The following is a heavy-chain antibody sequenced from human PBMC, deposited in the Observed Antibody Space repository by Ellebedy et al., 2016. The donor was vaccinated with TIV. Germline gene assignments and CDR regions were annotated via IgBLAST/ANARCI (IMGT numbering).Heavy chain of an antibody. Sequence: GESLKISXRASGYTFTRYWIAWVRQLPGKGLEWMGIISPGDSDTRYSPSFQGHVTISVDRSISTAYLQWSHLKASDTAMYYCARRPPSRGSRELHWLDPWGQGTPVTVSS. J-gene: IGHJ5*02. CDR2: ISPGDSDT. V-gene: IGHV5-51*01. CDR1: GYTFTRYW. D-gene: IGHD2-21*01. CDR3: ARRPPSRGSRELHWLDP.